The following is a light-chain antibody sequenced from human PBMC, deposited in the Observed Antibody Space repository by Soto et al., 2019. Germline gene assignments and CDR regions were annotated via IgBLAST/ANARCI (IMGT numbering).Light chain of an antibody. CDR3: QQYNEWPLT. CDR1: QRVSND. J-gene: IGKJ4*01. CDR2: GAS. Sequence: EIVMTQSPATLSVSPGERATLSCRASQRVSNDFAWYQQKPDQAPRLLIYGASTRATGVPARFSGSGSGTEFTLTISSLQSADFAVYYCQQYNEWPLTFGGGTKVDIK. V-gene: IGKV3-15*01.